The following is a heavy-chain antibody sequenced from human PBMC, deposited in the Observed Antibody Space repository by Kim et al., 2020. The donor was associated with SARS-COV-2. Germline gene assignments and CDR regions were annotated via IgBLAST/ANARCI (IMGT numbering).Heavy chain of an antibody. CDR2: IYGRDKT. CDR3: ARDGVERDLAAFDY. CDR1: DFSVGRNF. D-gene: IGHD1-26*01. J-gene: IGHJ4*02. V-gene: IGHV3-53*01. Sequence: GGSLRLSCTASDFSVGRNFMSWVRQAPGRGLEWVAVIYGRDKTHYTDSVEGRFTISRDISSNTLYLQMNSLRSDDTAIYYCARDGVERDLAAFDYWGQGTLVTVSS.